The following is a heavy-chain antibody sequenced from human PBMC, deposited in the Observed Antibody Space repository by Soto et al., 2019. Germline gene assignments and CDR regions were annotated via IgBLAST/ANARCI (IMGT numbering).Heavy chain of an antibody. CDR1: GYTFTSYY. CDR2: INPSGGST. V-gene: IGHV1-46*01. Sequence: ASVKVSCKASGYTFTSYYIHWVRQAPGQGLEWMGIINPSGGSTSYAQKFQGRVTMTRDTSTSTVYMELSSLRSEDTAVYYCARDPMTTVPDYYYGMDVWGQGTTVTVSS. J-gene: IGHJ6*02. D-gene: IGHD4-17*01. CDR3: ARDPMTTVPDYYYGMDV.